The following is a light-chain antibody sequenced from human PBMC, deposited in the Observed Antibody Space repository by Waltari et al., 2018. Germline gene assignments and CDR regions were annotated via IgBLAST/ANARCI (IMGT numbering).Light chain of an antibody. CDR1: NIKRKS. CDR3: QVWDTSGNPSVA. V-gene: IGLV3-21*03. J-gene: IGLJ2*01. Sequence: SYILTQPPSVSVAPGKTARLPCGGNNIKRKSVGWYRQKPGQAPALVIYHDFDRPSGIPERFSGSSSGNTATLTISRVEVGDEADYFCQVWDTSGNPSVAFGGGTKLTVL. CDR2: HDF.